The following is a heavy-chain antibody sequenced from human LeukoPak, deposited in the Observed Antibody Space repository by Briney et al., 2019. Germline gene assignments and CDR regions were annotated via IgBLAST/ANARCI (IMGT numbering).Heavy chain of an antibody. J-gene: IGHJ4*02. CDR3: ARGQYYYDSSGYPSFDY. V-gene: IGHV4-34*01. CDR2: INHSGST. Sequence: PSETLSLTCADYGGSFSGYYWSWIRQPPGKGLEWIGEINHSGSTNYNPSLKSRVTISVDTSKNQFSLKLSSVTAADTAVYYCARGQYYYDSSGYPSFDYWGQGTLVTVSS. CDR1: GGSFSGYY. D-gene: IGHD3-22*01.